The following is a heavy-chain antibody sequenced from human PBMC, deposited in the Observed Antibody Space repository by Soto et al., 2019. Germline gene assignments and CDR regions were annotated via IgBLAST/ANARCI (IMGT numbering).Heavy chain of an antibody. Sequence: GESLKISCKGSGYSFAGYWITWVRQKPVKGLEWMGRIDPSDSQTYYSPSFRGHVTISATKSITTVFLQWSSLRASDTAMYYCARQIYDSDTGPNFQYYFDSWGRGTPLTVSS. CDR3: ARQIYDSDTGPNFQYYFDS. D-gene: IGHD3-22*01. J-gene: IGHJ4*02. CDR1: GYSFAGYW. CDR2: IDPSDSQT. V-gene: IGHV5-10-1*01.